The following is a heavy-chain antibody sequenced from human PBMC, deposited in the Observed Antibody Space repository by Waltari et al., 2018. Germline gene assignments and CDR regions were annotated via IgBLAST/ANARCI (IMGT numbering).Heavy chain of an antibody. Sequence: QLQLQESGPGLVKPSETLSLTCTVSGGSISSSSYYWGWIRQPPGKGLEWIGSIYYSGSTYYNPSRKSRVTISVDTSKNQFSLKLSSVTAADTAVYYCARYPYYYYDSSGYDYWGQGTLVTVSS. J-gene: IGHJ4*02. CDR1: GGSISSSSYY. CDR3: ARYPYYYYDSSGYDY. CDR2: IYYSGST. D-gene: IGHD3-22*01. V-gene: IGHV4-39*01.